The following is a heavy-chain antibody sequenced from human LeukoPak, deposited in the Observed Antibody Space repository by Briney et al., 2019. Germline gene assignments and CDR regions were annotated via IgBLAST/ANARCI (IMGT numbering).Heavy chain of an antibody. CDR1: GFTFSSYW. Sequence: GGSLRLSCAASGFTFSSYWMHWVRQAPGKGLVWVSRIKSDGSTNYADSVKGRFTISRDNAKNTVSLQMNSLRAEDKGVYYCARAPSEIGGYYPEYFRHWGQGTLVTVSS. CDR2: IKSDGST. D-gene: IGHD3-22*01. J-gene: IGHJ1*01. V-gene: IGHV3-74*01. CDR3: ARAPSEIGGYYPEYFRH.